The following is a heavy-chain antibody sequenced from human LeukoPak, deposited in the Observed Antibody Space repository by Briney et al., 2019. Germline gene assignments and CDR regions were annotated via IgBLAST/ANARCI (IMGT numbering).Heavy chain of an antibody. J-gene: IGHJ4*02. CDR1: GYRFNNYR. Sequence: GESLKISCTGSGYRFNNYRIVWVRQTPGEGLQWRGIIFPGDSETRYSPSFEGQVTFSADKSNTTAYLHWSSLKASDTAMYYCARRYDSSGYYPLDYFDHWGQGSLVTVSS. D-gene: IGHD3-22*01. V-gene: IGHV5-51*01. CDR3: ARRYDSSGYYPLDYFDH. CDR2: IFPGDSET.